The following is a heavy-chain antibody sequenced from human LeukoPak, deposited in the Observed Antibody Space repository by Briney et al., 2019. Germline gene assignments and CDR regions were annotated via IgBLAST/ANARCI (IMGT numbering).Heavy chain of an antibody. V-gene: IGHV5-51*01. CDR2: IYPGDSDT. CDR3: ARRSSIAPRLFDY. Sequence: GESLKISCKGSGYRFTSYWIDWVRQMPGKGLEWMGIIYPGDSDTRYSPSFQGQVTFSADESISTAYLQWSSLKASDTAIYYCARRSSIAPRLFDYWGQGTLVTVSS. D-gene: IGHD6-6*01. J-gene: IGHJ4*02. CDR1: GYRFTSYW.